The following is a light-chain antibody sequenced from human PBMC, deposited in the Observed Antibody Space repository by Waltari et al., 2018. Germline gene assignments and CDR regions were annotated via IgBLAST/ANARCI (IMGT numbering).Light chain of an antibody. V-gene: IGKV1-5*03. CDR2: KAS. CDR3: QQYNSYSLLT. Sequence: DIQMTQSPSPLPASVGDRFPLTCRASQSISNWLAWYQQKPGKAPKLLIYKASTLESGVPSRFSGSGSGTEFTLTISSLQPDDFATYYCQQYNSYSLLTFGGGTKVEIK. CDR1: QSISNW. J-gene: IGKJ4*01.